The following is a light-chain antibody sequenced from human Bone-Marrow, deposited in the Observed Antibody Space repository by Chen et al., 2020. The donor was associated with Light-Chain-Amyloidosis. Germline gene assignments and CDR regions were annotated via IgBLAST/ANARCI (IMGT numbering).Light chain of an antibody. CDR1: SGYVGTYNY. Sequence: QSALTQPASVSGSPGQSITISCTGTSGYVGTYNYVSWYQQHPGTAPKVMFYAVSNRPSGASNRFSGAKSGNTASLTISGLQAEDEADYYCSSFTSSSSYVFGPGTKVTVL. V-gene: IGLV2-14*01. CDR3: SSFTSSSSYV. CDR2: AVS. J-gene: IGLJ1*01.